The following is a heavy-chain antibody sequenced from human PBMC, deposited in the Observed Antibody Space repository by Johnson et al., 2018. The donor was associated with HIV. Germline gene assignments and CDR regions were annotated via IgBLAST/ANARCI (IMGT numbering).Heavy chain of an antibody. CDR2: INPDGSST. V-gene: IGHV3-74*01. D-gene: IGHD3-9*01. CDR1: GFTFSNVW. CDR3: VREEGNDILTRGDAFDI. J-gene: IGHJ3*02. Sequence: EVQLVESGGGLVQPGRSLRLSCAASGFTFSNVWMTWVRQAPGKGLEWVGRINPDGSSTDYADSVKGRFTISRDNAKNTLYLQMNSLRAEDTAVYYGVREEGNDILTRGDAFDIWGQGTMVTVSS.